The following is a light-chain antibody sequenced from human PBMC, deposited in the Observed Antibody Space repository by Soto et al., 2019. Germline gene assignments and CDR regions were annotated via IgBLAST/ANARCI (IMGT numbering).Light chain of an antibody. J-gene: IGKJ1*01. CDR1: QSVSSY. V-gene: IGKV3-20*01. CDR3: KQCGGSPRT. CDR2: SAS. Sequence: EILLTQSPATLSLSPRERATLSCKASQSVSSYLAWYQQKSGQAPRLLIYSASRRATGIPDRFTGSGSGTDFTLTINRVEPEEYEVYLGKQCGGSPRTLGQGTRVDIK.